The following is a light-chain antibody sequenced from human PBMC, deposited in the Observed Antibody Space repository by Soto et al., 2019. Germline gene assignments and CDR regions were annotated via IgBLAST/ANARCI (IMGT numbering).Light chain of an antibody. Sequence: EIVMTQSPATLSVSPGERATLSCRASQSVNSNLAWYRQKPGQAPRLLISDASTRATGVPATFSGSWSGTEFTLTISSLQSEDSGIDYCQQYNFWPPLTCGGGTKVEIK. V-gene: IGKV3-15*01. J-gene: IGKJ4*01. CDR2: DAS. CDR1: QSVNSN. CDR3: QQYNFWPPLT.